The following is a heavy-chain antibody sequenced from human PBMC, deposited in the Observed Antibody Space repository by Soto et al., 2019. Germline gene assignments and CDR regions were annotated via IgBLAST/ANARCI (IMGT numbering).Heavy chain of an antibody. D-gene: IGHD3-22*01. J-gene: IGHJ3*02. CDR2: INPNSGGT. CDR1: GYTFTGYY. Sequence: ASVKVSCKASGYTFTGYYMHWVRQAPGQGLEWMGWINPNSGGTNYAQKFQGRVTMTRDTSISTAYMELSRLRSDDTAVYYCASWGIDSSGYYYALDAFDIWGQGTMVIVSS. CDR3: ASWGIDSSGYYYALDAFDI. V-gene: IGHV1-2*02.